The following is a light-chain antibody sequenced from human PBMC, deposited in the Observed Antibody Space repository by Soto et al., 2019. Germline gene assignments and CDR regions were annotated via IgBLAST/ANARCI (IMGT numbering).Light chain of an antibody. J-gene: IGKJ1*01. V-gene: IGKV4-1*01. Sequence: DFVMTQSPDFLAVSLGERATINCKSSQSVLYSSNNKNYLAWYQQKPGQPPKLLIYWASTRESGVPDRFSGSGSETDFTLTISSLQAEDVAVYYCQQYYSTPRTFGQGTKVEIK. CDR3: QQYYSTPRT. CDR1: QSVLYSSNNKNY. CDR2: WAS.